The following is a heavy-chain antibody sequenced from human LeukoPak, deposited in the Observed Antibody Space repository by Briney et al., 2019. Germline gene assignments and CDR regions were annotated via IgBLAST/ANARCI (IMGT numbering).Heavy chain of an antibody. V-gene: IGHV3-48*03. CDR3: ARLWFGELSNLYYYYGMDV. Sequence: PGGSLRLSCAASGFTFSSYEMNWVRQAPGKGLEWVSYISSSGSNIYYADSVKGRFNISRDSAKNTLYLQMNSLRAEDTAVYYCARLWFGELSNLYYYYGMDVWGQGTTVTVSS. D-gene: IGHD3-10*01. CDR1: GFTFSSYE. CDR2: ISSSGSNI. J-gene: IGHJ6*02.